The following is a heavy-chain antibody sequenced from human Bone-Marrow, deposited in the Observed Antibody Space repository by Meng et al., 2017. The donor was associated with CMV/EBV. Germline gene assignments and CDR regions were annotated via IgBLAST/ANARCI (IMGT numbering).Heavy chain of an antibody. CDR1: GGTFSSYA. CDR3: ARAAGYCSSTSCLNFDY. D-gene: IGHD2-2*03. Sequence: ASVKVSCKASGGTFSSYAISWVRQAPGQGLEWMGWISPNSGGTNYAQKFEGRVTMTKDTSISTTYMELSRLRSDDTAVYYCARAAGYCSSTSCLNFDYWGQGTRVTGSS. CDR2: ISPNSGGT. V-gene: IGHV1-2*02. J-gene: IGHJ4*02.